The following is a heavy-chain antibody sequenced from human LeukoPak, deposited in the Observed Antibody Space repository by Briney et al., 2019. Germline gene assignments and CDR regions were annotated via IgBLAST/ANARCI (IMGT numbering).Heavy chain of an antibody. D-gene: IGHD3-16*01. V-gene: IGHV1-2*02. CDR2: ISPNSGRT. Sequence: ASVRVSCKASGYTFTDYYMHWVRQAPGQGLEWMGWISPNSGRTNYAQKFQGRVTMTRDTSISTAYMELSRLRSDDTAVYYCARDYVGHNWFDPWGQGTGDSLSS. CDR1: GYTFTDYY. CDR3: ARDYVGHNWFDP. J-gene: IGHJ5*02.